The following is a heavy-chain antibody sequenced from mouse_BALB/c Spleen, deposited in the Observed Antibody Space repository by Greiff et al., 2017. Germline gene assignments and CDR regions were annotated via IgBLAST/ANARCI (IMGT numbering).Heavy chain of an antibody. Sequence: EVNVVESGGGLVKPGGSLKLSCAASGFAFSSYDMSWVRQTPEKRLEWVAYISSGGGSTYYPDTVKGRFTISRDNAKNTLYLQMSSLKSEDTAMYYCARRDYYGSSPFAYWGPGTLVTVSA. D-gene: IGHD1-1*01. CDR3: ARRDYYGSSPFAY. CDR1: GFAFSSYD. J-gene: IGHJ3*01. V-gene: IGHV5-12-1*01. CDR2: ISSGGGST.